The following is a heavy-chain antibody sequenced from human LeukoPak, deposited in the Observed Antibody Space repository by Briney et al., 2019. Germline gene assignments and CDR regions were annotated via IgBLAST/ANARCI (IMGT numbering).Heavy chain of an antibody. J-gene: IGHJ4*02. CDR2: VYSSGVG. D-gene: IGHD3-22*01. V-gene: IGHV4-4*07. CDR1: GGSITGYY. Sequence: PSETLSLTCTVSGGSITGYYWNWIRQPAGQGLEWLGRVYSSGVGNYNPSLTSRVSMSVDTSKNQFSLKLTSLTAADTAVYYCAREEFLHEIDSSGYFVYWGQGTLVTVSS. CDR3: AREEFLHEIDSSGYFVY.